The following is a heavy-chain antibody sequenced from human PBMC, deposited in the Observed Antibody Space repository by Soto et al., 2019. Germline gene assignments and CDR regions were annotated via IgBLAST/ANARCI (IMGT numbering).Heavy chain of an antibody. J-gene: IGHJ4*02. CDR1: GFTFSNHG. Sequence: GGSLRLSCAASGFTFSNHGMHWVRQAPGKGLEWVAVIAYDGSNKYYADSVKGRFTISRDNSKNTLYLQMNSLRAEDTAVYYCAKGFYYDILTGLDYWGQGTLVTVSS. CDR3: AKGFYYDILTGLDY. D-gene: IGHD3-9*01. CDR2: IAYDGSNK. V-gene: IGHV3-30*18.